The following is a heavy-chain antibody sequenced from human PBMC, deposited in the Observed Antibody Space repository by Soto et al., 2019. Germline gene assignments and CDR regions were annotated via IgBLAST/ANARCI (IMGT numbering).Heavy chain of an antibody. Sequence: QVQLVESGGGVVQPGRSLRLSCAASGFTFNNYGMHWFRQAPGKGLEWVAVIWNDGNGYYYANSVKGRFTISRDNSKNTLYLQMSSLRAEDTAVDYCARRQISPPTRGAASARGGMDVWGQGTTVTVSS. CDR2: IWNDGNGY. CDR3: ARRQISPPTRGAASARGGMDV. V-gene: IGHV3-33*01. CDR1: GFTFNNYG. J-gene: IGHJ6*02. D-gene: IGHD6-13*01.